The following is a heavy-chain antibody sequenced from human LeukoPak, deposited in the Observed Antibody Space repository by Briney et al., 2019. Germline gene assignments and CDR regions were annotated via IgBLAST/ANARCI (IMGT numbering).Heavy chain of an antibody. CDR3: ARLGEDVAVGVAGYWFDP. J-gene: IGHJ5*02. CDR1: GYYFPTFW. V-gene: IGHV5-51*01. Sequence: GESLKISCKASGYYFPTFWIGWVRQMPGKGLEWMGIIYPDDSNTRYSPSFQGQVTISADKSINTAYLQWSSLRASDTATYYCARLGEDVAVGVAGYWFDPWAREPWSPSPQ. D-gene: IGHD2-15*01. CDR2: IYPDDSNT.